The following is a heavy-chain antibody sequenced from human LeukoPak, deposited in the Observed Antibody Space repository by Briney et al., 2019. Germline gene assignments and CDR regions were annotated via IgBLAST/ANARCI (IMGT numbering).Heavy chain of an antibody. CDR2: IYYSGST. Sequence: PSETLSLTCTVSGGSISSSGYYWSWIRQHPGKGLEWIGYIYYSGSTYYNPSLKSRAAISLDTSKNQFSLKLSSVTAADTAVYYCALADYYDSSGYYYHRYWGQGTLVTVSS. CDR1: GGSISSSGYY. J-gene: IGHJ4*02. V-gene: IGHV4-31*03. CDR3: ALADYYDSSGYYYHRY. D-gene: IGHD3-22*01.